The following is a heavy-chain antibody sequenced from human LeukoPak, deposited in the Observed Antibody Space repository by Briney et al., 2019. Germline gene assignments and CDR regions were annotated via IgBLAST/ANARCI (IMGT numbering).Heavy chain of an antibody. J-gene: IGHJ4*02. CDR1: GGSFSGYY. CDR3: ARQKTSPPFDY. Sequence: PSETLSLTCAVYGGSFSGYYWSWIRQPPGKGLEWIGEINHSGSTNYNPSLKSRVTISVDTSKNQFSLKLSSVTAADTAVYYCARQKTSPPFDYWGQGTLVTVSS. V-gene: IGHV4-34*01. CDR2: INHSGST.